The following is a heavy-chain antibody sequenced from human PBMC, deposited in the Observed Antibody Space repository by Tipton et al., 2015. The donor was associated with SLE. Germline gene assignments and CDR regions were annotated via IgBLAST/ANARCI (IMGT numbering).Heavy chain of an antibody. V-gene: IGHV4-34*01. CDR2: INHSGST. Sequence: TLSLTCAVYGGSFSGYYWSWIRQPPGKGLEWIGEINHSGSTNYNPSLKSRVTISVDTSKNQFSLKLSSVTAADTAVYYCARVAYSGYQRAFDIWGQGTMVTVSS. CDR1: GGSFSGYY. D-gene: IGHD5-12*01. CDR3: ARVAYSGYQRAFDI. J-gene: IGHJ3*02.